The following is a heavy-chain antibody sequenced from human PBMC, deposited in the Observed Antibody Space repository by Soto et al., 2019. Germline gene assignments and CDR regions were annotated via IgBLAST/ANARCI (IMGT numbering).Heavy chain of an antibody. CDR3: AKTKRPTAPFDY. Sequence: GGSLRLSCAASGFTFRSYAMTWVRQAPGKGPGWVSGISGSGDSTYYADSVKGRFTISRDNSKNTLYLQMNSLRAEDTAVYYCAKTKRPTAPFDYWGQGTLVTVSS. D-gene: IGHD6-25*01. J-gene: IGHJ4*02. CDR1: GFTFRSYA. CDR2: ISGSGDST. V-gene: IGHV3-23*01.